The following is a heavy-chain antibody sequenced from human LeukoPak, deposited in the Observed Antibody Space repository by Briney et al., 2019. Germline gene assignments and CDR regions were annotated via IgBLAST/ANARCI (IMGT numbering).Heavy chain of an antibody. V-gene: IGHV3-48*02. CDR2: ISPSSSDI. Sequence: GGSLRLSCAASGFTFNIYSLNWARQAPGKGLEWVSYISPSSSDIYYADSVKGRFTISRDNGKNSLYLQVNSLRDEDTAVYYCARAAYASSPDYWGQGALVTVSS. J-gene: IGHJ4*02. D-gene: IGHD6-13*01. CDR1: GFTFNIYS. CDR3: ARAAYASSPDY.